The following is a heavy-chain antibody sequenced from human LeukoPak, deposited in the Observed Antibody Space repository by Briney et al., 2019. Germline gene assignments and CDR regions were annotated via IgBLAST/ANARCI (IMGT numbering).Heavy chain of an antibody. V-gene: IGHV3-30*01. D-gene: IGHD3-10*01. CDR3: ARDSTYYYDSGSSGPHYFDN. Sequence: AGKSLRLSCAASGFTFSNYAMHWVRQAPGKGLEWVSLISSGGTYEYYADSVKGRFTISRDNSKNTLYLRLNSLRAEDTAVYYCARDSTYYYDSGSSGPHYFDNWGQGTLVTVSS. J-gene: IGHJ4*02. CDR1: GFTFSNYA. CDR2: ISSGGTYE.